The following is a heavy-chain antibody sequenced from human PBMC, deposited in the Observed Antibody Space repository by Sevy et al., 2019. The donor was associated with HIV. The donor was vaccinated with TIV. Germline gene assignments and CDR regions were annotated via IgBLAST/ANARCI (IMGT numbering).Heavy chain of an antibody. CDR1: GFTFSSYA. D-gene: IGHD3-3*01. J-gene: IGHJ3*02. V-gene: IGHV3-23*01. Sequence: GGSLRLSCAASGFTFSSYAMSWVRQAPGKGLEWVSAISGSGGSTYHADSVKGRFTISRDNSKNTLYLQMNSLRAEDTAVYYCAKASTFWSGYYRNDAFDIWGQGTMVTVSS. CDR3: AKASTFWSGYYRNDAFDI. CDR2: ISGSGGST.